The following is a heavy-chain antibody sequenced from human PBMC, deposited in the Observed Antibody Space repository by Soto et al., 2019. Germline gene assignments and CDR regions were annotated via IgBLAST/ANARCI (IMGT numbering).Heavy chain of an antibody. CDR1: GFTFSSYA. CDR3: AKDMFRGVMPPIIDY. J-gene: IGHJ4*02. D-gene: IGHD3-10*01. Sequence: PGGSLRLSCAASGFTFSSYAMSWVRQAPGKGLEWVSAISGSGGSTYYADSVKGRFTISRDNSKNTLCLQMNSLRAEDAAVYYCAKDMFRGVMPPIIDYWGQGTLVTVSS. CDR2: ISGSGGST. V-gene: IGHV3-23*01.